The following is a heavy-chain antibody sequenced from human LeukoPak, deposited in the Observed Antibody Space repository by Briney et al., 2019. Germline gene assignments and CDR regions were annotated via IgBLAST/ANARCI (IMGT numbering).Heavy chain of an antibody. CDR2: MTGSSGST. D-gene: IGHD3-10*01. CDR3: ARSSTNMVLYYFDF. Sequence: PGGSLRLSCAASGFTFSSYAMSWVRQAPGKGLEWVSSMTGSSGSTYYADSVKGRFTISRDNSKNILFLQMNSLRADDTAIYYCARSSTNMVLYYFDFWGQGTLVPVSS. V-gene: IGHV3-23*01. CDR1: GFTFSSYA. J-gene: IGHJ4*02.